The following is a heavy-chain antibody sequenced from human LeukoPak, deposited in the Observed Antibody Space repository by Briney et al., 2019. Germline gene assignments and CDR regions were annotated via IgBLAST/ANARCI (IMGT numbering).Heavy chain of an antibody. V-gene: IGHV4-31*03. CDR2: IYYSGST. D-gene: IGHD6-19*01. CDR3: ARAGWYHYNWFDP. J-gene: IGHJ5*02. CDR1: GGSISSGGYY. Sequence: SETLSLTCTVSGGSISSGGYYWSWIRQHPGKGLEWIGYIYYSGSTYYNPSLKSRVTISVDTSKNQFSLKLSSVTAADTAVYYCARAGWYHYNWFDPWGQGTLVTVSS.